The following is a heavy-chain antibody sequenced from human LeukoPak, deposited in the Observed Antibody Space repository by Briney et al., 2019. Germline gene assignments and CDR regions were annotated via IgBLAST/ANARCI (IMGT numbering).Heavy chain of an antibody. Sequence: PSQTLSLTCTVSGGSISSGGYYWSWIRQHPGKGLEWIGYIYYSGSTYYNPSLKSRVTISVDTSKNQFSLKLSSVTAAGTAVYYCARARDSSGLHDAFDIWGQGTMVTISS. CDR1: GGSISSGGYY. CDR2: IYYSGST. J-gene: IGHJ3*02. CDR3: ARARDSSGLHDAFDI. V-gene: IGHV4-31*03. D-gene: IGHD3-22*01.